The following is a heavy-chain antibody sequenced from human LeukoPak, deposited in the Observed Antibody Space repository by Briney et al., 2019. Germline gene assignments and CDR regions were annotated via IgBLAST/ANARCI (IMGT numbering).Heavy chain of an antibody. CDR2: IKQDGRDK. CDR1: GCTFSSYR. V-gene: IGHV3-7*03. CDR3: ARVDGHAHWFDP. Sequence: GGSLRLSCAASGCTFSSYRMSWVRQAPGKGLEWVANIKQDGRDKYYVDSVKVLFTISRDNAKNSLYLQMNSLRAEDTAVYYCARVDGHAHWFDPWGQGTLVTVSS. J-gene: IGHJ5*02.